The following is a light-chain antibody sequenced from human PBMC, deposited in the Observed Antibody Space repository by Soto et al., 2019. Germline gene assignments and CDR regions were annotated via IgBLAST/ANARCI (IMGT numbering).Light chain of an antibody. Sequence: QSVLTQPASVSGPPGQSITISCTGTSSDVGGYDYVSWYQQHPGKAPKLMIYDVANRPSGVSDRFSGSKSGNTASLTISGLQADDEADYSGSSYTSSTTLVIFGGGTKVTV. J-gene: IGLJ2*01. V-gene: IGLV2-14*03. CDR2: DVA. CDR3: SSYTSSTTLVI. CDR1: SSDVGGYDY.